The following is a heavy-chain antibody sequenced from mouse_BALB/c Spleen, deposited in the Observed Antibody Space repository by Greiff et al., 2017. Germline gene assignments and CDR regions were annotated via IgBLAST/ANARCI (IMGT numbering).Heavy chain of an antibody. CDR1: GFSLTSYA. CDR2: IWAGGST. CDR3: ARTDGYDYAMDY. V-gene: IGHV2-9*02. D-gene: IGHD2-2*01. J-gene: IGHJ4*01. Sequence: VQLVESGPGLVAPSQSLSITCTVSGFSLTSYAVHWVRQPPGKGLEWLGVIWAGGSTNYNSALMSRLSISKDNSKSQVFLKMNSLQTDDTAMYYSARTDGYDYAMDYWGQGTSVTVSS.